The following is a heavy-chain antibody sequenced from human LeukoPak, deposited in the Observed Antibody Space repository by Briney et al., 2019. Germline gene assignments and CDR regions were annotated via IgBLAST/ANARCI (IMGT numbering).Heavy chain of an antibody. CDR1: GFTVSSNY. V-gene: IGHV3-23*01. CDR3: AKDRLATSPYYFDY. J-gene: IGHJ4*02. Sequence: GGSLRLSCAASGFTVSSNYMSWVRQAPGKGLEWVSAISGSGGSTYYADSVKGRFTISRDNSKNTLYLQMNSLRAEDTAVYYCAKDRLATSPYYFDYWGQGTLVTVSS. CDR2: ISGSGGST. D-gene: IGHD5-24*01.